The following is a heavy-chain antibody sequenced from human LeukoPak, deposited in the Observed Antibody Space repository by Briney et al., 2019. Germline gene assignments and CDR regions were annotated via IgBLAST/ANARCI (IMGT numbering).Heavy chain of an antibody. CDR3: ARGLRYNVY. CDR1: GGSFSGYY. J-gene: IGHJ4*02. CDR2: INHSGST. D-gene: IGHD1-14*01. V-gene: IGHV4-34*01. Sequence: SETLSHTCAVYGGSFSGYYWSWIRQPPGKGLEWIGEINHSGSTNYNPSLKSRVTISVDTSKNQFSLKLSSVTAADTAVYYCARGLRYNVYWGQGTLVTVSS.